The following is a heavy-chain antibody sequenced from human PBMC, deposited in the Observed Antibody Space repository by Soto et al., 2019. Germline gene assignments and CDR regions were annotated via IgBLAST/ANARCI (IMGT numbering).Heavy chain of an antibody. CDR3: AVYYYGSGSYYILPSSPVEYYYRMDV. CDR2: IDPSDSYT. D-gene: IGHD3-10*01. CDR1: GYSFTSYW. J-gene: IGHJ6*02. Sequence: RGASLKISCKGSGYSFTSYWISWVLQIPWKGMEWMGRIDPSDSYTNYSPSFQGHVTISADKSISTAYLQWSSLKASDTAMYYCAVYYYGSGSYYILPSSPVEYYYRMDVSGQRTTVPVSS. V-gene: IGHV5-10-1*01.